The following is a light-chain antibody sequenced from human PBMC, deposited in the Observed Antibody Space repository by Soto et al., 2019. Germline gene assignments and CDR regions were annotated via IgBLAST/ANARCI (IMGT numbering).Light chain of an antibody. V-gene: IGLV1-51*02. CDR1: SSNIGNNY. CDR2: EHS. Sequence: QSVLTQPPSVSAAPGQKVTISCSGSSSNIGNNYVSWYQQLPGTAPKLLIYEHSNRPTGIPNRFSGSKSGTSATLGITGLQTGDEADYYSGTWESRLGAWVFGGGTKLTVL. CDR3: GTWESRLGAWV. J-gene: IGLJ3*02.